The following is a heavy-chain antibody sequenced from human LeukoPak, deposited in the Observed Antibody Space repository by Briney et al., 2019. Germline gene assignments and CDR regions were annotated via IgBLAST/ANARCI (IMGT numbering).Heavy chain of an antibody. D-gene: IGHD6-19*01. CDR3: AKDTDSSGWRPLES. Sequence: GRSLRLSCAASGFTFGDYAMHWVRQAPGKGLEWVSSINWNGVTKGYVDSVKGRFTISRDNAKNSLYLQMNSLRVEDTALCYCAKDTDSSGWRPLESWGQGTLVTVSS. J-gene: IGHJ4*02. CDR1: GFTFGDYA. CDR2: INWNGVTK. V-gene: IGHV3-9*01.